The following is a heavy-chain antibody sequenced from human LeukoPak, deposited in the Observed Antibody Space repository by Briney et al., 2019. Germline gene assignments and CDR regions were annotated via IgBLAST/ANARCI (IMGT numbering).Heavy chain of an antibody. Sequence: ASVKVSCKASGYTFTGYYMHWVRQAPGQGLEWMGWISAYNGNTNYAQKLQGRVTMTTDTSTSTAYMELRSLRSDDTAVYYCARERVKGSWNYPWGQGTLVTVSS. V-gene: IGHV1-18*04. CDR1: GYTFTGYY. CDR2: ISAYNGNT. J-gene: IGHJ5*02. CDR3: ARERVKGSWNYP. D-gene: IGHD1-7*01.